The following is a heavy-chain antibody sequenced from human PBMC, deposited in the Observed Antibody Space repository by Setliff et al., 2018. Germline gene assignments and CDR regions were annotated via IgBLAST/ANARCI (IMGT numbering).Heavy chain of an antibody. CDR1: GFTFTSSA. V-gene: IGHV1-58*02. CDR3: AADTSYDSSGSSYYYYMDV. J-gene: IGHJ6*03. D-gene: IGHD3-22*01. Sequence: SVKVSCKAPGFTFTSSAMQWVRQARGQRLEWIGWIVVGSGNTNYAQKFQERVTITRDMSTSTAYMELSSLRSEDTAVYYCAADTSYDSSGSSYYYYMDVWGKGTTVT. CDR2: IVVGSGNT.